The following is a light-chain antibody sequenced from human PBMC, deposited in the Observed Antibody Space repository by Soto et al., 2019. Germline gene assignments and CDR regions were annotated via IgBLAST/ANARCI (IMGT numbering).Light chain of an antibody. J-gene: IGKJ4*01. CDR2: DAS. CDR3: QQANSFPLS. Sequence: DIQMTQSPSTLPASVGDRVTITCRASRGIASWLGWYQHKPGRAPNLLIYDASRLQSGVPSRFSGSGSGTDFTLTINSLQPEDSATYYCQQANSFPLSFGGGTKVDIK. CDR1: RGIASW. V-gene: IGKV1-12*01.